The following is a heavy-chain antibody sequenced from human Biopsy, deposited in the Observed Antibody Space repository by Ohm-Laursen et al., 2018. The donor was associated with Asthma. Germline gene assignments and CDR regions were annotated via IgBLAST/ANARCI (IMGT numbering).Heavy chain of an antibody. CDR2: ISKDASTQ. Sequence: SLRLSCAAFGFSFSNFAIHWVRQAPGKGLEWVGVISKDASTQDYADSVKGRFTMARDNSKNTLDLQMNSLREEDTAVYNCVRDGTDDAFDIWGQGTVVSVSS. J-gene: IGHJ3*02. CDR1: GFSFSNFA. CDR3: VRDGTDDAFDI. V-gene: IGHV3-30*01. D-gene: IGHD1-1*01.